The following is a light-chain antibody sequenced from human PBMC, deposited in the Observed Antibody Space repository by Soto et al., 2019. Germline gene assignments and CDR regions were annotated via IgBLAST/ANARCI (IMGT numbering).Light chain of an antibody. V-gene: IGLV1-40*01. CDR3: QSYDSSLSGYV. CDR1: SSNIGAGYD. Sequence: QSVLTQPPSVSGAPGQRVTISCTGSSSNIGAGYDVHWYQHLPGTAPKLLIYGNSNRPSGVPDRFSGSKSGTTASLAITGLQVEDEADYYCQSYDSSLSGYVFGTGTKLT. J-gene: IGLJ1*01. CDR2: GNS.